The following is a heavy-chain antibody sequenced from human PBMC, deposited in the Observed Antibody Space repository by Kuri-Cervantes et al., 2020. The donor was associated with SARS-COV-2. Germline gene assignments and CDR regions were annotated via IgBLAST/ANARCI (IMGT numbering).Heavy chain of an antibody. J-gene: IGHJ5*02. V-gene: IGHV4-59*01. Sequence: ESLKISCTVSGGSISSYYWSWIRQPPGKGLEWIGYIYYSGSTNYNPSLKSRVTISVDTSKNQFSPKLSSVTAADTAVYYCARGIEIAALGTYWFDPWGQGTLVTVSS. D-gene: IGHD6-6*01. CDR1: GGSISSYY. CDR3: ARGIEIAALGTYWFDP. CDR2: IYYSGST.